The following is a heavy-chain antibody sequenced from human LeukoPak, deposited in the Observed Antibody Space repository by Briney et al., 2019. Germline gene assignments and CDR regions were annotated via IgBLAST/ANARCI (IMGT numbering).Heavy chain of an antibody. CDR1: GDSVSGNRAT. CDR2: IYYRSKWYS. D-gene: IGHD3-9*01. V-gene: IGHV6-1*01. J-gene: IGHJ4*02. Sequence: SQTLSLSCAISGDSVSGNRATWNWLRQSPSRGLEWLGRIYYRSKWYSDYAVSVKGRITINPDTSKNQFSLLLNSVTPEDTAVYFCGRAEHDWGSDYWGQGTLVTVSS. CDR3: GRAEHDWGSDY.